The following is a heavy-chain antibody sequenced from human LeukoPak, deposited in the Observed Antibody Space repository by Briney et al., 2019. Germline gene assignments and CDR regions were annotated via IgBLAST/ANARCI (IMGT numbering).Heavy chain of an antibody. J-gene: IGHJ4*02. D-gene: IGHD6-6*01. V-gene: IGHV3-48*03. CDR1: GFTFSSYL. CDR2: ISSSGSIM. Sequence: PGGSLRLSCAASGFTFSSYLMNWVRQAPGKGLEWVSYISSSGSIMYSADSVKGRFTISRDNAKNSLYLQMNSLRAEDTAIYYCSGQYSSSSVVDYWGQGTLVTVSS. CDR3: SGQYSSSSVVDY.